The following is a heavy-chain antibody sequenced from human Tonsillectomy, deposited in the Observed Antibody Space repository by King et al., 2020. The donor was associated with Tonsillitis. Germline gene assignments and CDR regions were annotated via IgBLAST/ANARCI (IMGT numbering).Heavy chain of an antibody. CDR2: IYYIGTT. V-gene: IGHV4-31*03. J-gene: IGHJ5*02. D-gene: IGHD2-15*01. CDR1: GGSISGGAYY. Sequence: VQLQESGPGLVKPSQTLSLTCTVSGGSISGGAYYLSWIRQPPGKGLEWIGYIYYIGTTFYKPSLKSRLIISVDTSKNQFSLKLSSVTAADTAGYYCGRYEGGVFDPWGQGTLVTVSS. CDR3: GRYEGGVFDP.